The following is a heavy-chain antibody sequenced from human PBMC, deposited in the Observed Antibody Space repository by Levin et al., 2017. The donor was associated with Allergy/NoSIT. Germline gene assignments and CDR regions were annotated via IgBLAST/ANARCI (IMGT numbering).Heavy chain of an antibody. CDR1: GFNLEDYG. V-gene: IGHV3-20*04. CDR3: ARALGGNYDVLTGPSWFDP. CDR2: INWNGGRT. D-gene: IGHD3-9*01. J-gene: IGHJ5*02. Sequence: GGSLRLSCAVSGFNLEDYGMSWVRQAPGKGLGWVSVINWNGGRTDYAVSVKGRFIISRDNAKNSLYLQMNSLRAEDTALYYCARALGGNYDVLTGPSWFDPWGQGTLVTVSS.